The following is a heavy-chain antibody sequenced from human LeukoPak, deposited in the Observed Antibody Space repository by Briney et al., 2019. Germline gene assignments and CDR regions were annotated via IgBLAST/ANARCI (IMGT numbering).Heavy chain of an antibody. V-gene: IGHV4-39*07. Sequence: KTSETLSLTCTVSGGSISSSSYYWGWIRQPPGKGLEWIGSIYYSGSTNYNPSLKSRVTISVDTSKNQFSLKLSSVTAADTAVYFCARGPYSYDSSGAFDIWGQGTMVTVSS. D-gene: IGHD3-22*01. CDR3: ARGPYSYDSSGAFDI. J-gene: IGHJ3*02. CDR1: GGSISSSSYY. CDR2: IYYSGST.